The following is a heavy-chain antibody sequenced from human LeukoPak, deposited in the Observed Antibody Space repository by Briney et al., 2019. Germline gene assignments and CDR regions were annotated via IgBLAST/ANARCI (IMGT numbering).Heavy chain of an antibody. CDR2: INPSGGST. V-gene: IGHV1-46*01. CDR1: GYTFTSYY. CDR3: ARDQVGGDTAMVDILDY. J-gene: IGHJ4*02. D-gene: IGHD5-18*01. Sequence: GASVKVSCKASGYTFTSYYMHWVRQAPGQGLEWMGIINPSGGSTSYAQKFQGRVTMTRDTSTSTVYMELSSLRSEDTAVYYCARDQVGGDTAMVDILDYWGQGTLVTVSS.